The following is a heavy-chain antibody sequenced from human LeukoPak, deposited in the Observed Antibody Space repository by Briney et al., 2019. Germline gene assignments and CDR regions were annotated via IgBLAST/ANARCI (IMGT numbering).Heavy chain of an antibody. CDR2: IYYSGST. CDR1: GGSISSYY. Sequence: SETLSLTCTVSGGSISSYYWNWIRQPPGKGLEWIGYIYYSGSTNYNPSLQSRVTISLDTSKNQFSLKLSSVTAADTAVYYCARDLSGSYAYNWFDPWGQGTLVTVSS. D-gene: IGHD1-26*01. CDR3: ARDLSGSYAYNWFDP. V-gene: IGHV4-59*12. J-gene: IGHJ5*02.